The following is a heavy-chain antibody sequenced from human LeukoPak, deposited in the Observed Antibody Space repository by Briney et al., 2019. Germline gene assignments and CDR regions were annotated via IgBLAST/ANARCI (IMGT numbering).Heavy chain of an antibody. Sequence: ASVKVSCKASGYTITSYDINWVRQATGQGLEWMGWMNPNSGNTGYAQKFQGRVTMTRNTSISTAYMELSSLRSEDTAVYYCARVEWELLYYYGMDVWGQGTTVTVSS. CDR3: ARVEWELLYYYGMDV. V-gene: IGHV1-8*01. CDR1: GYTITSYD. CDR2: MNPNSGNT. D-gene: IGHD1-26*01. J-gene: IGHJ6*02.